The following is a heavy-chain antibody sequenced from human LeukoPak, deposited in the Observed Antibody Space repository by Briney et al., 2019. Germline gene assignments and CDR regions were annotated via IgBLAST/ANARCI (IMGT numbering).Heavy chain of an antibody. D-gene: IGHD3-22*01. CDR2: ISGSGGST. Sequence: AGGSLRLSCAASGFTFSSYAMSWVRQAPGKGLEWVSAISGSGGSTYYADSVKGRFTISRDNSKNALYLQMNSLRAEDTAVYYCAKDSAYYDSSDWGQGTLVTVSS. V-gene: IGHV3-23*01. CDR3: AKDSAYYDSSD. CDR1: GFTFSSYA. J-gene: IGHJ4*02.